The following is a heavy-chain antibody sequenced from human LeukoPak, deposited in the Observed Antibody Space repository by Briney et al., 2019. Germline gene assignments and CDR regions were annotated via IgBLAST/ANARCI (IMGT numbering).Heavy chain of an antibody. CDR2: ISSSSSYI. CDR3: ARMAAAGTRAFDI. J-gene: IGHJ3*02. V-gene: IGHV3-21*01. CDR1: GFTFSSYS. Sequence: PGGSLRLSCAASGFTFSSYSMNWVRQAPAKGLEWVSSISSSSSYIYYADSVKGRFTISRDNAKNSLYLQMNSLRAEDTAVYYCARMAAAGTRAFDIWGQGTMVTVSS. D-gene: IGHD6-13*01.